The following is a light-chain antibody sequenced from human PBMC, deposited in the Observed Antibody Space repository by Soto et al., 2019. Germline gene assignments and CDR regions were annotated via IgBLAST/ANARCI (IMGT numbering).Light chain of an antibody. Sequence: DIQMTQSPSSLSASVGDRVTITCRASQTLFTYLNWYQHKPGKAPKLLVYDAYTLQSGVPSRVSASGSGTDFTLTISNLQPEDFATYYCQQNYITPPFTFGGGTKVE. V-gene: IGKV1-39*01. CDR1: QTLFTY. J-gene: IGKJ4*01. CDR2: DAY. CDR3: QQNYITPPFT.